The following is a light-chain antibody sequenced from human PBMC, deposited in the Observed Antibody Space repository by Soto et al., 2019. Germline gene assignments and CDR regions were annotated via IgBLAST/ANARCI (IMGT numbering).Light chain of an antibody. CDR1: ESVRSY. V-gene: IGKV3-11*01. CDR2: NAS. Sequence: EIVLTQSPGTLSLSPGERATLSCRASESVRSYLAWYQQKPGQAPRLLIYNASKRATGIPARFSGSGSGTDFTLTVSSLEPEDFAIYYCQQRSDWEFTXGXGTRVDXK. CDR3: QQRSDWEFT. J-gene: IGKJ3*01.